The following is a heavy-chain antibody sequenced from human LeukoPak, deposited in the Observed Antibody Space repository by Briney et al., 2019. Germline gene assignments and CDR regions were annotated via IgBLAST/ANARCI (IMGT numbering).Heavy chain of an antibody. D-gene: IGHD4-17*01. Sequence: PSETLSLTCTVSGGSISSSSYYWGWIRQPPGKGLEWIGEINHSGSTNYNPSLKSRVTISVDTSKNQFSLKLSSVTAADTAVYYCAGNGDANIDYWGQGTLVTVSS. J-gene: IGHJ4*02. CDR1: GGSISSSSYY. V-gene: IGHV4-39*07. CDR2: INHSGST. CDR3: AGNGDANIDY.